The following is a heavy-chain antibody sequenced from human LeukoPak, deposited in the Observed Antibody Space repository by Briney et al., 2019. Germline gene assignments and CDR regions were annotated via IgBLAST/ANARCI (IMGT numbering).Heavy chain of an antibody. Sequence: SETLSLTCTVSGGSISSYFWSWIRQPPGQGLEWIGYIYYSGSTDYNPSLKSRVTISVDTSKNQFSLKLSSVTAADTAVYYCARLAGGGYDSSGYYPPYYFDYWGQGTLVTVSS. J-gene: IGHJ4*02. V-gene: IGHV4-59*01. CDR3: ARLAGGGYDSSGYYPPYYFDY. D-gene: IGHD3-22*01. CDR2: IYYSGST. CDR1: GGSISSYF.